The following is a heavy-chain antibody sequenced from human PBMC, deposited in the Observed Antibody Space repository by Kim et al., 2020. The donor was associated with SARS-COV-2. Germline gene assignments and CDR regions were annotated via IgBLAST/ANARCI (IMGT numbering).Heavy chain of an antibody. CDR1: GFTFSNAW. CDR3: TTEDDSSGYYSDYYYFDY. CDR2: IKSKTDGGTT. J-gene: IGHJ4*02. Sequence: GGSLRLSCAASGFTFSNAWMSWVRQAPGKGLEWVGRIKSKTDGGTTDYAAPVKGRFTISRDDSKNTLYLQMNSLKTEDTAVYYCTTEDDSSGYYSDYYYFDYWGQGTLVTVSS. V-gene: IGHV3-15*01. D-gene: IGHD3-22*01.